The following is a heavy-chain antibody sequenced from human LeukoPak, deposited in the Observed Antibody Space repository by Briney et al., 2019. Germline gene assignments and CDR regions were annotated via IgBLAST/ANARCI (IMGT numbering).Heavy chain of an antibody. Sequence: GGSLRLSCAASGFTLSSFEMNWVRQAPGKGLEWVSYINSSGSSIYYGDSVKGRFTISRDNAKNSLYLQMNSLRAEDTAVYHCARGAGGYFDYWGQGTLVTVSS. CDR3: ARGAGGYFDY. J-gene: IGHJ4*02. CDR1: GFTLSSFE. V-gene: IGHV3-48*03. CDR2: INSSGSSI. D-gene: IGHD3-10*01.